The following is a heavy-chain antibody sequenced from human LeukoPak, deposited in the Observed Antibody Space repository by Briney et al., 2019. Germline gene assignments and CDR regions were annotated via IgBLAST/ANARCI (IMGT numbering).Heavy chain of an antibody. V-gene: IGHV3-66*01. CDR1: GFTVSSSY. J-gene: IGHJ4*02. D-gene: IGHD3-10*01. CDR3: AGKGDISPLRY. CDR2: IYSGGGT. Sequence: GGSLRLSCAASGFTVSSSYMSWVRQAPGKGLEWVSLIYSGGGTDYIDSVKGRFTISRDDSKNTLYLQMNSLRAEDTAVYYCAGKGDISPLRYWGQGTLVTVSS.